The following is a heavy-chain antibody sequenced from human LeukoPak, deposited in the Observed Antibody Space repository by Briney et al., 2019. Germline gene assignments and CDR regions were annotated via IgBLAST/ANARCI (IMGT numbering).Heavy chain of an antibody. D-gene: IGHD1-20*01. CDR2: IYTSGST. CDR3: ARAGYNWNDGYYYYYMDV. J-gene: IGHJ6*03. CDR1: GDSISSYY. V-gene: IGHV4-4*07. Sequence: KPAETLSLTCTLSGDSISSYYWSWIRQPAGKGLECLGRIYTSGSTNYNPPLKSRVPLSENKPKNHSFLTLRSVAAADTAVYYCARAGYNWNDGYYYYYMDVWGKGTTVTVSS.